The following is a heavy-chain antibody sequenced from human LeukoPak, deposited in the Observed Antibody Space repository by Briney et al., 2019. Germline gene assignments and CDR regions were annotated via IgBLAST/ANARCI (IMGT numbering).Heavy chain of an antibody. D-gene: IGHD2-2*01. CDR3: ARHIVVVPAAQHFDY. V-gene: IGHV4-59*08. Sequence: SETLSLTCTVSGGSISSYYWSSIRQPPGKGLEWIGHIYYSGSTNYNPSLKSRVTISVDTSKNQLSLKLSSVTAVDAAVYYGARHIVVVPAAQHFDYWGQGTLVTVSS. J-gene: IGHJ4*02. CDR2: IYYSGST. CDR1: GGSISSYY.